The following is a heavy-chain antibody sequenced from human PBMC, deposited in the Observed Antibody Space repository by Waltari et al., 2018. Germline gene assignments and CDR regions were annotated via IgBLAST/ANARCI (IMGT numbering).Heavy chain of an antibody. CDR2: INDSGRT. Sequence: QVQLQQWGAGLLKPSETLSLTCDVSGGSLSGYHGTWIRQPPGKGLEWIGEINDSGRTTYNPSLESRVTVSIDTANNQFSLRVRSVTAADTAVYYCARVFGYYYYYMDVWGKGTTVTISS. CDR1: GGSLSGYH. J-gene: IGHJ6*03. CDR3: ARVFGYYYYYMDV. V-gene: IGHV4-34*02. D-gene: IGHD3-3*01.